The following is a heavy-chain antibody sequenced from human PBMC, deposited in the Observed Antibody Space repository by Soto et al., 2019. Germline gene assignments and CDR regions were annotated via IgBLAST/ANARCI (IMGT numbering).Heavy chain of an antibody. J-gene: IGHJ5*02. CDR1: GFTFSTSG. CDR3: AKDWGSSGWYTGFDP. CDR2: ISHDGSVT. Sequence: QVQMVESGGGVVQPGTSLRLSCATSGFTFSTSGMHWVRQAPGKGLEWVAMISHDGSVTYYTDSVQGRFTISRDTPKNTLYLQMNSLRDEATAIYYCAKDWGSSGWYTGFDPWGQGTRVTVS. D-gene: IGHD6-13*01. V-gene: IGHV3-30*18.